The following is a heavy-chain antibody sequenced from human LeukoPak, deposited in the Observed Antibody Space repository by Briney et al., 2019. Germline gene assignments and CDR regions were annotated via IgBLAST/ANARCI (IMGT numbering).Heavy chain of an antibody. V-gene: IGHV3-21*01. J-gene: IGHJ3*02. CDR2: ISSSSSYI. CDR1: GFTFSSYS. D-gene: IGHD3-9*01. Sequence: GGSLRLSCAASGFTFSSYSMNWVRQAPGKGLEWVSSISSSSSYIYYADSVKGRFTISRDNAKNSLYLQMNSLRAEGTAVYYCAREMRKPYDILTGYPSDAFDIWGQGTMVTVSS. CDR3: AREMRKPYDILTGYPSDAFDI.